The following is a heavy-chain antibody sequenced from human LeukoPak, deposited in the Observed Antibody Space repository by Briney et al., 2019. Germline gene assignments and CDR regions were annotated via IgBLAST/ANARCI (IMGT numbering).Heavy chain of an antibody. CDR1: GYSFITYW. V-gene: IGHV5-51*01. J-gene: IGHJ4*02. Sequence: GKSLKISCKASGYSFITYWIGWVRQMPGKGLEWMGIIYPGDSDTRYSPSFQGQVTFSVDKSISTAYLQWSSLEASDTAIYYCARQVNGGNFDYWGQGTLVTISS. CDR2: IYPGDSDT. D-gene: IGHD2-8*01. CDR3: ARQVNGGNFDY.